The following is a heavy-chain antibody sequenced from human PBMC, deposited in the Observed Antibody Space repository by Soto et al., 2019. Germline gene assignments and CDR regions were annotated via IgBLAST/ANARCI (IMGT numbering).Heavy chain of an antibody. J-gene: IGHJ6*02. CDR2: ISGSGGPT. Sequence: GGSRRLSGVASGFTFENYAMRWFRQAPGEGREWVSAISGSGGPTYSSDSVKGRFTISRDNSKNTVYLQMNDLRVEDAAEYFCAKDXWAIFGVPAGEYYAMDVWGQGTTVTVSS. D-gene: IGHD3-3*01. V-gene: IGHV3-23*01. CDR1: GFTFENYA. CDR3: AKDXWAIFGVPAGEYYAMDV.